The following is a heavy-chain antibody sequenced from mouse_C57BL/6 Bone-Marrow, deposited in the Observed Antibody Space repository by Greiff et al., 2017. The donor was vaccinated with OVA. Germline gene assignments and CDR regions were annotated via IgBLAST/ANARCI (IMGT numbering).Heavy chain of an antibody. J-gene: IGHJ2*01. CDR3: TFYDGYPYRDY. D-gene: IGHD2-3*01. CDR2: IRLKSDNYAT. CDR1: GFTFSNYW. Sequence: EVKLVESGGGLVQPGGSMKLSCVASGFTFSNYWMNWVRQSPEKGLEWVAQIRLKSDNYATHYAESVKGRFTISRDDSKSSDYLQMNNLRAEDTGIYYCTFYDGYPYRDYWGQGTTLTVSS. V-gene: IGHV6-3*01.